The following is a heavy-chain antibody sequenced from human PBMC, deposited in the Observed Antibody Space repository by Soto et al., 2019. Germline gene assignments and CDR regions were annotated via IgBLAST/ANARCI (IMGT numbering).Heavy chain of an antibody. Sequence: EVQLVESGGGLVQPGGSLRLSCEASGFTLSSYSMNWARQAPGQGLEWVSYISSSSSTIDYADSVKGRFTISRDNAKNSLYLQMNSLRDEDTAVYYCARDNPRSSGWDVWGQGTTVTVSS. CDR2: ISSSSSTI. CDR1: GFTLSSYS. V-gene: IGHV3-48*02. J-gene: IGHJ6*02. CDR3: ARDNPRSSGWDV.